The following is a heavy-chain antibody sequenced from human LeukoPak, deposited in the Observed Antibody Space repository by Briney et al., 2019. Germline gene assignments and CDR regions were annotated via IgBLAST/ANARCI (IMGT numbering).Heavy chain of an antibody. CDR1: GGTFSSYA. V-gene: IGHV1-69*06. J-gene: IGHJ5*02. CDR3: ARGYSSGWWKGWFDP. D-gene: IGHD6-19*01. CDR2: IIPIFSTA. Sequence: SVKVSCKASGGTFSSYAISWVRQAPGQGLEWMGGIIPIFSTANYAQKFQGRVTITADKSTSTAYMELSSQRSEDTAVYYCARGYSSGWWKGWFDPWGQGTLVTVSS.